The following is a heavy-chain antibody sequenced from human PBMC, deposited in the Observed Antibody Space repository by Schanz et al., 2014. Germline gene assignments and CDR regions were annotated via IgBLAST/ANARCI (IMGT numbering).Heavy chain of an antibody. CDR2: IYSGGST. CDR3: AKGRGGTSSEGLDQYYGMDV. V-gene: IGHV3-66*01. D-gene: IGHD6-6*01. Sequence: VQLVESGGGLVKPGGSLRLSCAASGFTVSINYMSWVRQAPGKGLEWVSVIYSGGSTYYADSVKGRFTISRDNSKNMLYLQMNSLRGEDTAVYFCAKGRGGTSSEGLDQYYGMDVWGQGTTVTVSS. J-gene: IGHJ6*02. CDR1: GFTVSINY.